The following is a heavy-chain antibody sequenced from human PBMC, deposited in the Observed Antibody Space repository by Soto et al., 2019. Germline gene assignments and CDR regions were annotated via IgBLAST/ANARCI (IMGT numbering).Heavy chain of an antibody. V-gene: IGHV3-48*01. Sequence: VQLVEFGGGLVQPGGSLRLSCAASGFTFSSYSMNWVRQAPGKGLEWVSYISSSSSTIYYADSVKGRFTISSDIARNALYLQMNSLRAEDTAVYYCARSYLEGTDAFDIWGQGTMVTVSS. CDR1: GFTFSSYS. CDR3: ARSYLEGTDAFDI. CDR2: ISSSSSTI. J-gene: IGHJ3*02. D-gene: IGHD1-1*01.